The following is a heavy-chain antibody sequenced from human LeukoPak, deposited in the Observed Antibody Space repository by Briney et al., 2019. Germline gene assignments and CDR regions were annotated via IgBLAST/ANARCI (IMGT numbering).Heavy chain of an antibody. J-gene: IGHJ5*02. CDR2: IYESGSS. D-gene: IGHD5-24*01. CDR3: ARGEDGFNYGWLDP. V-gene: IGHV4-31*03. Sequence: PSQTLSLTCTVSGDSIKIGPYYWTWIRQRPGKGLEWIGSIYESGSSHHDPSLSSRLSVSVDTPKNQFSLKLTSVNAADTAVYFCARGEDGFNYGWLDPWGQGTLVTVSS. CDR1: GDSIKIGPYY.